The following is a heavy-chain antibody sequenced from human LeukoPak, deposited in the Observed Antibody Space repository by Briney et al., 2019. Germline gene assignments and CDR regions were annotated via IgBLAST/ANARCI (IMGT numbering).Heavy chain of an antibody. CDR1: GFTFSSYG. CDR3: AREVGATSAFDI. J-gene: IGHJ3*02. Sequence: GGSLRLSCAASGFTFSSYGMYWVRQAPGKGLEWVAVIWYDGSNKYYADSVKGRFTISRDNSKNTLYLQMNSLRAEDTAVYYCAREVGATSAFDIWGQGTMVTVSS. D-gene: IGHD1-26*01. V-gene: IGHV3-33*01. CDR2: IWYDGSNK.